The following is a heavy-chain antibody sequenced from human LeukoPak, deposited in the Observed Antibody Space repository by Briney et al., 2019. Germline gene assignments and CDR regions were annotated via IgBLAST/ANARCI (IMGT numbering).Heavy chain of an antibody. Sequence: SGPTLVNPTQTLTLTCSFSGFSLRTRGMCVSWIRQPPGKALEWLARIDWDDDKYYSTSLKTRLTISKDTSKKQVVLTMTNMDPVDTATYYCARMSFLNGFDYWGQGTLVTVSS. CDR2: IDWDDDK. D-gene: IGHD2-8*01. V-gene: IGHV2-70*11. CDR3: ARMSFLNGFDY. J-gene: IGHJ4*02. CDR1: GFSLRTRGMC.